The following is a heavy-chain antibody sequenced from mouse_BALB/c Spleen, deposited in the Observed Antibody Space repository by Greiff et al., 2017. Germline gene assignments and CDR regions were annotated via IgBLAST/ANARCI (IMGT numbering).Heavy chain of an antibody. D-gene: IGHD1-2*01. CDR2: ISYSGST. Sequence: EVMLVESGPGLVKPSQSLSLTCTVTGYSIPSDYAWNWIRQFPGNKLEWMGYISYSGSTSYNPSLKSRISITRDTSKNQFFLQLNSVTTEDTATYYWANYYGYLAWFAYWGQGTLVTVSA. CDR3: ANYYGYLAWFAY. J-gene: IGHJ3*01. CDR1: GYSIPSDYA. V-gene: IGHV3-2*02.